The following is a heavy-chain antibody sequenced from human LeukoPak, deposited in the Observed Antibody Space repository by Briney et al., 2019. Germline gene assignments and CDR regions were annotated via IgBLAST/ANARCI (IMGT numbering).Heavy chain of an antibody. CDR1: GFTFSSYS. CDR3: ARDFCSGGSCYIGAFDI. J-gene: IGHJ3*02. Sequence: GGSLRLSCAASGFTFSSYSMNWVRQAPGKGLEWVSYISGTSSNKYYADSVKGRFTIARDNAKNSLYLQMDSLRAEDTAVYYCARDFCSGGSCYIGAFDIWGRGTMVTVSS. V-gene: IGHV3-48*04. CDR2: ISGTSSNK. D-gene: IGHD2-15*01.